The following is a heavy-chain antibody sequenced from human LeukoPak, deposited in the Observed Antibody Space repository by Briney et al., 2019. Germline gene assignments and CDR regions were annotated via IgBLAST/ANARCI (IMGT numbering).Heavy chain of an antibody. CDR1: GFTFSSYA. V-gene: IGHV3-30*04. CDR2: ISYDGSNK. CDR3: ARGSFSDIGHCSGGSCYLDY. Sequence: GGSLRLSCAASGFTFSSYAMSWVRQAPGKGLEWVAVISYDGSNKYYADSVKGRFTISRDNSKNTLYLQMNSLRAEDTAVYYCARGSFSDIGHCSGGSCYLDYWGQGTLVTVSS. J-gene: IGHJ4*02. D-gene: IGHD2-15*01.